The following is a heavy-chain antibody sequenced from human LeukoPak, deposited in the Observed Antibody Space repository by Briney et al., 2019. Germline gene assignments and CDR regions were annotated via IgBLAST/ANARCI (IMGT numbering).Heavy chain of an antibody. CDR3: ASFYETY. D-gene: IGHD2/OR15-2a*01. CDR1: GFTFGRFP. J-gene: IGHJ4*02. V-gene: IGHV3-23*01. CDR2: ISGSGDRT. Sequence: PGKSLRLSCEASGFTFGRFPINWVRQAPGKWLEWVSYISGSGDRTYYSDSVKGRFTISKDNAKNTVYLQMNSLRAEDTAVYYCASFYETYWGRGTLVTVSS.